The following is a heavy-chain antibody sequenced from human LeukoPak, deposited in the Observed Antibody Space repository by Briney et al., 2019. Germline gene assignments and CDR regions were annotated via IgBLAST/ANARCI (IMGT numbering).Heavy chain of an antibody. CDR1: GFTFINAW. Sequence: PGGSPRLSCAAPGFTFINAWMAWVRQAPGRGLEWVSRIKAKAHGGTIEYAAPVKGRFTISRDDSKNTLYLQMNSLKTEDTAVYYCTTDGVGVEGATYDNWGQGTLVSVSS. D-gene: IGHD1-26*01. J-gene: IGHJ4*02. CDR2: IKAKAHGGTI. V-gene: IGHV3-15*01. CDR3: TTDGVGVEGATYDN.